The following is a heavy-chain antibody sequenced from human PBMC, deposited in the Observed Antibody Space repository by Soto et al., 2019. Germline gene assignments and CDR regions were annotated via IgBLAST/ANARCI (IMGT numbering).Heavy chain of an antibody. CDR3: ARGRNGDFWSDDYTGYFFDY. CDR1: GGSFSSYY. V-gene: IGHV4-34*01. D-gene: IGHD3-3*01. CDR2: INHSGST. Sequence: PSETLSLTGAVYGGSFSSYYCSWIRQPPGEGLEWIGEINHSGSTNYNPSLKSRVTISVDTSKNHFSLRLSSVTAADTAVYYCARGRNGDFWSDDYTGYFFDYWGQGTLVTVSS. J-gene: IGHJ4*02.